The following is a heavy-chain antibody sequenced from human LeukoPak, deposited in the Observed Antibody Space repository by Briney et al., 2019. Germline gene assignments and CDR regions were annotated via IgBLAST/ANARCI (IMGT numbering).Heavy chain of an antibody. CDR2: ISYDGSNK. V-gene: IGHV3-30*03. J-gene: IGHJ4*02. D-gene: IGHD2-15*01. CDR3: ATGGCSGGSCYFDY. Sequence: QTGGSLRLSCAASGFTFSSYGMHWVGQAPGKGLEWVAVISYDGSNKYYADSVKGRFTISRDNSKNTLYLQMNSLRAEDTALYYCATGGCSGGSCYFDYWGQGTLVTVSS. CDR1: GFTFSSYG.